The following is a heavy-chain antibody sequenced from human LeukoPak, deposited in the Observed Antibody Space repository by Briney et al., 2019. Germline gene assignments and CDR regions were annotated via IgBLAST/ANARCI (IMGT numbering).Heavy chain of an antibody. J-gene: IGHJ4*02. CDR2: INPNSGGT. Sequence: ASVKVSCKASGYTFTGYYMHWVRQAPGQGLEWMGWINPNSGGTNYAQKFRGRVTMTRDTSISTAYMELSSLRSDDTAVYYCARSDFWSGYYTLDYWGQGSLVTVSS. CDR3: ARSDFWSGYYTLDY. CDR1: GYTFTGYY. D-gene: IGHD3-3*01. V-gene: IGHV1-2*02.